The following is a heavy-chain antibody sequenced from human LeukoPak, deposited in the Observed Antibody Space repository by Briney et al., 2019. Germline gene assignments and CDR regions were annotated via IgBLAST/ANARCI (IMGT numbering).Heavy chain of an antibody. Sequence: RSSETLPLTCTVSGGSISSYYWSWIRQPPGKGLEWIGYIYYSGSTNYNPSLKSRVTISVDTSKNQFSLKLSSVTAADTAVYYCARAVGAGWDYWGQGTLVTVSS. CDR2: IYYSGST. V-gene: IGHV4-59*01. CDR3: ARAVGAGWDY. CDR1: GGSISSYY. D-gene: IGHD1-26*01. J-gene: IGHJ4*02.